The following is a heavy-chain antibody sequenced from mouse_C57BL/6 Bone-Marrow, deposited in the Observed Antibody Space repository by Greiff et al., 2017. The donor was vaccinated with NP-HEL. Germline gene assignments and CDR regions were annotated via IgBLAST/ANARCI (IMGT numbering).Heavy chain of an antibody. CDR3: ARQETAQATDYFDY. J-gene: IGHJ2*01. V-gene: IGHV5-2*01. Sequence: EVHLVESGGGLVQPGESLKLSCESNEYEFPSHDMSWVRKTPEKRLELVAAINSDGGSTYYPDTMERRFIISRDNTKKTLYLQMSSLRSEDTALYYCARQETAQATDYFDYWGQGTTLTVSS. D-gene: IGHD3-2*02. CDR1: EYEFPSHD. CDR2: INSDGGST.